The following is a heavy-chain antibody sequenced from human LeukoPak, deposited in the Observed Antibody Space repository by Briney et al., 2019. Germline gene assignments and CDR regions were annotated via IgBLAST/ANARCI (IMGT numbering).Heavy chain of an antibody. CDR1: GGSFSGYY. J-gene: IGHJ4*02. Sequence: SETLSLTCAVYGGSFSGYYWSWIRQPPGKGLEWIGEINHSGGTNYNPSLKGRVTISVDTSKNQFSLKLSSVTAADTAVYYCARDGTRDGYFGYWGQGTLVTVSP. D-gene: IGHD5-24*01. V-gene: IGHV4-34*01. CDR3: ARDGTRDGYFGY. CDR2: INHSGGT.